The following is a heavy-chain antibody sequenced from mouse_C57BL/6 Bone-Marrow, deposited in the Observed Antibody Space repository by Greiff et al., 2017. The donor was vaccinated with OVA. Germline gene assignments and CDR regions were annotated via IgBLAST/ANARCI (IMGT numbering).Heavy chain of an antibody. CDR1: GCSITSGYY. CDR3: ARWFPWFAY. V-gene: IGHV3-6*01. CDR2: ISYDGSN. J-gene: IGHJ3*01. Sequence: EVQLQQSGPGLVKPSQSLSLTCSVTGCSITSGYYWNWIRQFPGNKLEWMGYISYDGSNNYNPSLKNRISITRDTSKNQFFLKLNSVTTEDTATYYCARWFPWFAYWGQGTLVTVSA. D-gene: IGHD2-2*01.